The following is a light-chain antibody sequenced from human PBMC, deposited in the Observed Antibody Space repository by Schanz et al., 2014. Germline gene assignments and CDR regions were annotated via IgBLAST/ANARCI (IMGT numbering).Light chain of an antibody. CDR3: CSYAGSGLYV. CDR2: DVS. CDR1: SSDVGGYNY. Sequence: QSALTQPASVSGSPGQSITISCTGTSSDVGGYNYVSWYQQHPGKAPKLMLYDVSNRPSGVSNRFSGSKSGNTASLTISGLQAEDEADYYCCSYAGSGLYVFGTGTKVTVL. V-gene: IGLV2-23*02. J-gene: IGLJ1*01.